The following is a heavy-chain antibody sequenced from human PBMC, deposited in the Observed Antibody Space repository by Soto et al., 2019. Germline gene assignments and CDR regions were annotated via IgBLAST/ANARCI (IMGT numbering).Heavy chain of an antibody. D-gene: IGHD3-10*01. CDR3: ARAHYGLGVDY. V-gene: IGHV3-21*01. J-gene: IGHJ4*02. CDR1: GFTFSSYS. CDR2: ISSSSSYI. Sequence: GGSLRLSCAASGFTFSSYSMNWVRQAPGNGLEWVSSISSSSSYIYYADSVKGRFTISRDNAKNSLYLQMNSLRAEDTAVYYCARAHYGLGVDYWGQGTLVTVSS.